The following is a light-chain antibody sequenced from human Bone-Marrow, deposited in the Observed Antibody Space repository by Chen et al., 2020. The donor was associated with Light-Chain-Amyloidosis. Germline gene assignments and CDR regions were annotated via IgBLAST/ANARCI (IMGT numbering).Light chain of an antibody. J-gene: IGLJ1*01. CDR3: SSYTITDTLV. CDR2: EVA. V-gene: IGLV2-14*01. Sequence: QSALTQPASVSGSHGQSITISCTGTSSDVGGDNHVSWYQQHPDKAPKLMIYEVATRPAWVPARFSGSKSDSTAALTISGLQTEDEADYFCSSYTITDTLVFGSGTRVTVL. CDR1: SSDVGGDNH.